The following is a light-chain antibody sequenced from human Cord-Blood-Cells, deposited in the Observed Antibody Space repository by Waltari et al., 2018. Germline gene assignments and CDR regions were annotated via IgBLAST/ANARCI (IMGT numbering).Light chain of an antibody. CDR3: SSYTSSSTYV. V-gene: IGLV2-18*02. Sequence: QSALTQPPSVSGPPGHSFTTSSTGTGTDVGGNTRVSWYQQPPGTAPKLMIYEVSNRPSGVPDRFSGSKSGNTASLTISGLQAEDEADYYCSSYTSSSTYVFGTGTKVTVL. CDR1: GTDVGGNTR. J-gene: IGLJ1*01. CDR2: EVS.